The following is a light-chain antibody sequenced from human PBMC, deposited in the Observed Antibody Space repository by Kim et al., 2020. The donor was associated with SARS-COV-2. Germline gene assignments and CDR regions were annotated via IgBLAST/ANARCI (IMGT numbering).Light chain of an antibody. CDR1: NIGIKS. Sequence: APGKTARITCAGNNIGIKSVHWYRQKPGQAPVLVIYSDSDRPSEIPARFSGSNSGNTATLTISRVESGDEADYYCQVWDSSSDHVVFGGGTQLTVL. CDR2: SDS. CDR3: QVWDSSSDHVV. V-gene: IGLV3-21*04. J-gene: IGLJ2*01.